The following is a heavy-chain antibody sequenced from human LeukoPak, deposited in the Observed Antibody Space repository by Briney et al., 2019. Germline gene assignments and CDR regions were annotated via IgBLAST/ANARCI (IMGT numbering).Heavy chain of an antibody. CDR3: ARIPGSYGYYYYMDV. Sequence: ASVKVSCKASGYTFTNYGISWVRQAPGQGLEWMGWISAYNGHAKYAQNLQGRVTMTTDTSTTTAYMELRSLRSDDTAVYYCARIPGSYGYYYYMDVWGKGTTVTVSS. CDR2: ISAYNGHA. CDR1: GYTFTNYG. D-gene: IGHD5-18*01. J-gene: IGHJ6*03. V-gene: IGHV1-18*01.